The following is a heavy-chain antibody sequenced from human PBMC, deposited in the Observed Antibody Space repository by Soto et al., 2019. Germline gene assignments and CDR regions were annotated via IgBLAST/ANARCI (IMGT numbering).Heavy chain of an antibody. CDR3: AREFRGGWFDP. CDR1: GFTFSSYG. J-gene: IGHJ5*02. CDR2: ISISGSTI. Sequence: DVQLLESGGGLVQPGGSLRLSCAASGFTFSSYGMSWVRQAPGKGLEWVSYISISGSTIYYADSVKGRFTISRDNAKNSLYLQMNSLRVEDTAIYYCAREFRGGWFDPWGQGTLVTVSS. V-gene: IGHV3-48*04.